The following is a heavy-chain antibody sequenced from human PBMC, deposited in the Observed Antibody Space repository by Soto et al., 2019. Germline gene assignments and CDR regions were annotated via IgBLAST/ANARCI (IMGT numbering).Heavy chain of an antibody. D-gene: IGHD1-1*01. J-gene: IGHJ4*02. Sequence: GGSLRLSCAASGFTLGNYWVHWVRQAPGKGLVWVSRINDYGTTINYAESVEGRFIISRDDAKSEVYLQMNNLRAEDSAVYYCARGGLEPFDYWGQGALVTVSS. CDR2: INDYGTTI. CDR1: GFTLGNYW. V-gene: IGHV3-74*01. CDR3: ARGGLEPFDY.